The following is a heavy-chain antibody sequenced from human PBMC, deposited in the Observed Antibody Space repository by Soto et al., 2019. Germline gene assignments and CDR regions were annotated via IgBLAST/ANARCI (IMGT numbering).Heavy chain of an antibody. Sequence: QVQLVQSGAEVKKPESSVKVSCKAPGGTLSTYAISWVRQAPGQGLEGMGGIIPMFGTANYQQRFQDRVTLTADESTNTVYMELSSLRSEDTAVYFCASGIQLWLRRINNGYSGWGQGTLVTVSS. CDR2: IIPMFGTA. J-gene: IGHJ4*02. D-gene: IGHD5-18*01. V-gene: IGHV1-69*12. CDR3: ASGIQLWLRRINNGYSG. CDR1: GGTLSTYA.